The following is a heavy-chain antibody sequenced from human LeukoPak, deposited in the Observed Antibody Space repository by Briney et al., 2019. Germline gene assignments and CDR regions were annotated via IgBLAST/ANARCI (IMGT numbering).Heavy chain of an antibody. CDR1: GFTFTDHY. Sequence: ASMKVSCKSSGFTFTDHYIHWARQGPGQGLEWMGYIGPHSTFTSSPQESQGRVTMTRDASMSTAYMELTRLTSDDTAVYYCVREGEGPLSKDFDYWGQGTLVTVSS. V-gene: IGHV1-2*02. CDR2: IGPHSTFT. D-gene: IGHD2/OR15-2a*01. CDR3: VREGEGPLSKDFDY. J-gene: IGHJ4*02.